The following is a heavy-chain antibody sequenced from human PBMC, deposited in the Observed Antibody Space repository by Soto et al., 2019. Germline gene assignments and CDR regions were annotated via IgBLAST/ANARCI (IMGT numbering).Heavy chain of an antibody. CDR2: IMKDGSVK. D-gene: IGHD1-20*01. CDR1: GFTLSDYW. Sequence: EVLLVESGGGLVQPGGSLRLSCAASGFTLSDYWLGWVPQAQGKGLEWVATIMKDGSVKKYVESVKGRFTISRDNAKNSLFLQMNSLRAEDTAVYYCARDRDFYKADYWGQGTLVTVSS. V-gene: IGHV3-7*01. J-gene: IGHJ4*02. CDR3: ARDRDFYKADY.